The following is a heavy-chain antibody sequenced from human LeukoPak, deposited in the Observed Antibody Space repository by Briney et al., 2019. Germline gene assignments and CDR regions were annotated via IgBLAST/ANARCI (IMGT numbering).Heavy chain of an antibody. CDR1: GYTFTSYG. Sequence: ASVKVSCKASGYTFTSYGISWVRQAPGQGLEWMGWISAYNGNTNYAQKLQGRVTMTTDTSTSTAYMELRSLRSDDTAVYYCARVLSSIAAAGTVHYYYYMDVWGKGTTVTISS. CDR2: ISAYNGNT. D-gene: IGHD6-13*01. V-gene: IGHV1-18*01. J-gene: IGHJ6*03. CDR3: ARVLSSIAAAGTVHYYYYMDV.